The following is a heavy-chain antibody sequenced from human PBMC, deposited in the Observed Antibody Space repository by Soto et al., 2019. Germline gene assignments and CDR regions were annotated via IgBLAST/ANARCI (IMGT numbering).Heavy chain of an antibody. CDR2: IYHSGTT. Sequence: QVQLQESGPGLVKPSGTLSLTCVVSGASISSNNWWSWVRQPPGKGLEWIGEIYHSGTTSYNPSLKSRVTMSVDKSKNQFSRKVTSVTAADTAVYFCAKDGSGHPYYSDNWGQGTLVTVSS. CDR3: AKDGSGHPYYSDN. V-gene: IGHV4-4*02. D-gene: IGHD2-15*01. CDR1: GASISSNNW. J-gene: IGHJ4*02.